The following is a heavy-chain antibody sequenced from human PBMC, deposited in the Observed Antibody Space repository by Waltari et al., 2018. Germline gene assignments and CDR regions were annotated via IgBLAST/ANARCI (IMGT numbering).Heavy chain of an antibody. J-gene: IGHJ4*02. CDR1: GFTFSSYS. V-gene: IGHV3-21*01. CDR3: ARVAVAGTSDFDY. D-gene: IGHD6-19*01. Sequence: EVQLVESGGGLVKPGGSLRLSCAASGFTFSSYSMNWVRQAPGKWLEWVSSISSSSSYIYYADSGKGRFTISRDNAKNSLYLQMNSLRAEDTAVYYCARVAVAGTSDFDYWGQGTLVTVSS. CDR2: ISSSSSYI.